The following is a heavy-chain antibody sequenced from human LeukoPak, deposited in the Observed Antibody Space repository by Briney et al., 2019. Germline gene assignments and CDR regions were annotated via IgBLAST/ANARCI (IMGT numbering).Heavy chain of an antibody. Sequence: GGSLRLSCAASGFTFSSYAMSWVRQAPGKGLEWVSAISGSGGSTYYADSVKGRFTISRDNSKNTMYLQMNSLRAEDTAVYYCAKGSPAYSSGCYDYWGQGTLVTVSS. CDR1: GFTFSSYA. CDR3: AKGSPAYSSGCYDY. J-gene: IGHJ4*02. V-gene: IGHV3-23*01. CDR2: ISGSGGST. D-gene: IGHD6-19*01.